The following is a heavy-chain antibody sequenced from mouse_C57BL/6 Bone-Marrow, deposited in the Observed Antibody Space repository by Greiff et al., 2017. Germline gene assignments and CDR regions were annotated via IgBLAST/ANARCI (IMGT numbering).Heavy chain of an antibody. CDR1: GYTFTSYG. Sequence: VNLVESGAELARPGASVKLSCKASGYTFTSYGISWVKQRTGQGLEWIGEIYPRSGNTYYNEKFKGKATLTADKSSSTAYMELRSLTSEDSAVYFCARNGNYPYWYFDVWGTGTTVTVSS. D-gene: IGHD2-1*01. CDR3: ARNGNYPYWYFDV. V-gene: IGHV1-81*01. CDR2: IYPRSGNT. J-gene: IGHJ1*03.